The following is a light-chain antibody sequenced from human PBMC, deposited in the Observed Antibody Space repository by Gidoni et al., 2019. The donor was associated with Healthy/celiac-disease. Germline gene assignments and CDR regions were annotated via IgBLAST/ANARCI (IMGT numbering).Light chain of an antibody. CDR2: GAS. CDR3: QQYNNWPRVT. J-gene: IGKJ4*01. Sequence: EIVMTQSPATLSVSPGERATLSCRASQSVSSNLAWYQQKPGPAPRLLIYGASTRATGIPARFSGSGSGTEFTLTISSLQSEDFAVYCCQQYNNWPRVTFGGGTKVEIK. CDR1: QSVSSN. V-gene: IGKV3-15*01.